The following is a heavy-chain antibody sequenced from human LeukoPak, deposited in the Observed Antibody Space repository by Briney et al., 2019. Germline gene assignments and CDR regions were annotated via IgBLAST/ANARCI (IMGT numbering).Heavy chain of an antibody. V-gene: IGHV4-59*08. J-gene: IGHJ4*02. CDR2: IYYSGST. D-gene: IGHD3-10*01. CDR1: GGCISSYY. CDR3: ARGGFTYGSGSYYRAGPLFDY. Sequence: SETLSLTCTVSGGCISSYYWSWIRQPPGKGLEWIGYIYYSGSTNYNPSLKSRVTISVDTSKNQFSLKLSSVTAADTAVYYCARGGFTYGSGSYYRAGPLFDYWGQGTLVTVSS.